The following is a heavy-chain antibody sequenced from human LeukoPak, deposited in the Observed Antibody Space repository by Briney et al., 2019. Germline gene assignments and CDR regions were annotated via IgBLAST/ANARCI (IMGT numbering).Heavy chain of an antibody. CDR1: GFTFDDYA. D-gene: IGHD6-13*01. J-gene: IGHJ6*03. V-gene: IGHV3-9*01. CDR2: ISWNSGSI. Sequence: GGSLRLSCAASGFTFDDYAMHWVRQAPGKGLEWVSGISWNSGSIGYADSVKGRFAISRDNAKNSLYLQMNSLRAEDTAVYYCAKDPSYSSSSYAEGALGYYMDVWGKGTTVTVSS. CDR3: AKDPSYSSSSYAEGALGYYMDV.